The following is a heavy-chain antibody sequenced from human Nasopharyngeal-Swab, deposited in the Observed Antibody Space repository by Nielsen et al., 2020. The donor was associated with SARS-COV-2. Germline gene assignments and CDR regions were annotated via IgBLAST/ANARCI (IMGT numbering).Heavy chain of an antibody. V-gene: IGHV3-30*05. CDR2: TSFDGSNK. J-gene: IGHJ6*03. CDR1: GFPFTFYG. CDR3: AKGLRVGSAYYFYYYMDV. Sequence: GESLKISCATSGFPFTFYGMHWVRQAPGKGLEWVAVTSFDGSNKSYADSVKGRFTISKDYAQNTLYLHMNSLRAEDTAVYYCAKGLRVGSAYYFYYYMDVWGKGITVTVSS. D-gene: IGHD1-26*01.